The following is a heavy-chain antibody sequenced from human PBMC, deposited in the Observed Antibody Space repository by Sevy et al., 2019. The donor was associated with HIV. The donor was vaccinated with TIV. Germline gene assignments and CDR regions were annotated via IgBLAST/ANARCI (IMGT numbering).Heavy chain of an antibody. D-gene: IGHD2-21*01. J-gene: IGHJ5*02. CDR3: AKEDSNGVCYSS. Sequence: GGSLRLSCAASGFTFSIYTLNWVRQAPGKGLEWASSISPTSSYIYYADSVKGRFSISRDNAKNSLFLQMNSLRVDDTAIYYCAKEDSNGVCYSSWGQGTLVTVSS. V-gene: IGHV3-21*01. CDR2: ISPTSSYI. CDR1: GFTFSIYT.